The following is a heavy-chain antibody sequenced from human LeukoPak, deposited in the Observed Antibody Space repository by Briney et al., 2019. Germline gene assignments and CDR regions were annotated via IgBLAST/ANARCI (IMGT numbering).Heavy chain of an antibody. CDR2: MNPNSGNT. Sequence: ASVKVSCKASGYTFTSCDINWVRQATGQGLEWMGWMNPNSGNTGYAQKFQGRVTMTRNTSKSTAYMELSSLRSEDTAVYYCARGGYYDSSGSAAYYFDYWGQGTLVTVSS. J-gene: IGHJ4*02. CDR1: GYTFTSCD. D-gene: IGHD3-22*01. V-gene: IGHV1-8*01. CDR3: ARGGYYDSSGSAAYYFDY.